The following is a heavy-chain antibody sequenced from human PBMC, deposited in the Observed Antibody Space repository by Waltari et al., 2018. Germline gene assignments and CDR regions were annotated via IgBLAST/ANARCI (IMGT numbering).Heavy chain of an antibody. CDR3: ARDAYYDNPRGFDP. CDR1: GGSISSHY. D-gene: IGHD3-22*01. Sequence: QVQLQESVPGLVKPSETLSLTCTVSGGSISSHYWSWIRQPPGKGLEWIGYIYYSGSTNYNPSLKSRVTISVDTSKNQFSLKLSSVTAADTAVYYCARDAYYDNPRGFDPWGQGTLVTVSS. J-gene: IGHJ5*02. V-gene: IGHV4-59*11. CDR2: IYYSGST.